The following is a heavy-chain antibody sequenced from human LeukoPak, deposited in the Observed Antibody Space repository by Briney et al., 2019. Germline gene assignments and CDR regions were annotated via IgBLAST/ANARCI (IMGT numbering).Heavy chain of an antibody. CDR2: IDSSDGYM. CDR3: LRGDRRDY. V-gene: IGHV3-21*06. J-gene: IGHJ4*02. CDR1: GFTFNTYS. Sequence: GGSPRLSCEASGFTFNTYSMNWARQAPGKGLEWVSSIDSSDGYMFYADSVKGRFIISRDNAKDSLYLQMNSLRVEDTAVYYCLRGDRRDYWGQGTLVTVSS.